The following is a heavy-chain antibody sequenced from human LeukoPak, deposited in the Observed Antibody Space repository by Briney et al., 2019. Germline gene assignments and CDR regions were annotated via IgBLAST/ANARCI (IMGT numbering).Heavy chain of an antibody. Sequence: GGSLRLSCAASGFTFSSYAMHWVRQAPGKGLEWVANIKQDGREKHYVDSVKGRFTISRDNAKNSVYLQMNSLTPEDTAVYYCTKENWGPGSWGQGTLVTVSS. CDR1: GFTFSSYA. CDR3: TKENWGPGS. J-gene: IGHJ5*02. D-gene: IGHD7-27*01. CDR2: IKQDGREK. V-gene: IGHV3-7*03.